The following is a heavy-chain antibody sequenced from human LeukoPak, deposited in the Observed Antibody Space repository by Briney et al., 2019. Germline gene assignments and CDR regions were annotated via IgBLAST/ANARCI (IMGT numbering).Heavy chain of an antibody. CDR3: AREGSVYFDY. Sequence: SETLSLTCAVYGGSFSGYYWSWIREPPGKGLEWIGEINHSGSTNYNPSLKSRVTISVETSKNQFSLKLSSVTAADTAVYYCAREGSVYFDYWGQGTLVNVSS. V-gene: IGHV4-34*01. J-gene: IGHJ4*02. CDR2: INHSGST. CDR1: GGSFSGYY.